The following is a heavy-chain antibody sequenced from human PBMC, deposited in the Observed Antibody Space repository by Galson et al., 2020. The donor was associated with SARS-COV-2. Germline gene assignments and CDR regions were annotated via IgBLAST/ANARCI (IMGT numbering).Heavy chain of an antibody. V-gene: IGHV1-69*10. CDR1: RGTFSSYS. CDR2: IIPILGIA. CDR3: ARAPREINHCSSTSCYRAGAFDI. D-gene: IGHD2-2*02. J-gene: IGHJ3*02. Sequence: SVKVSCKASRGTFSSYSISCVRQAPGQVLEWMGWIIPILGIANYAQKFQGRVTITADKATSTAYMELSSLRSEDTAVYYCARAPREINHCSSTSCYRAGAFDIWGQGTMVTVSS.